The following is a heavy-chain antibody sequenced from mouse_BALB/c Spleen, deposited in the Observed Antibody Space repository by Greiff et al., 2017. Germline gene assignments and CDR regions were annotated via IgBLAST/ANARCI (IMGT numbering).Heavy chain of an antibody. J-gene: IGHJ4*01. Sequence: VQLQQSGAELVKPGASVKLSCTASGFNIKDTYMHWVKQRPEQGLEWIGRIDPANGNTKYDTKFQGKATITADTSSNTAYLQLSSLTSEDTAVYYCARRDDDYAMDYWGQGTSVTVSA. V-gene: IGHV14-3*02. CDR1: GFNIKDTY. D-gene: IGHD2-14*01. CDR3: ARRDDDYAMDY. CDR2: IDPANGNT.